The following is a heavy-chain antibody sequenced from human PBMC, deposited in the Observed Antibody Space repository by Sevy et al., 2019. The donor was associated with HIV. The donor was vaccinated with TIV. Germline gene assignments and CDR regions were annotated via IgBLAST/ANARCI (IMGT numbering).Heavy chain of an antibody. D-gene: IGHD4-17*01. CDR1: GFAFYDYS. CDR3: AREPWTRPHDY. Sequence: GESLKISCAASGFAFYDYSMSWIRQAPGKGLEWVATLSFGCGKINYADSVKGRFTISRDNSKNSFYLQMDNSRVEDTALYYCAREPWTRPHDYWGQGTRVTVSS. J-gene: IGHJ4*02. V-gene: IGHV3-23*01. CDR2: LSFGCGKI.